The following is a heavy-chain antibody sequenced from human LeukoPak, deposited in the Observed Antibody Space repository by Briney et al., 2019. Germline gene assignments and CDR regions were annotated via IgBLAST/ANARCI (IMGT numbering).Heavy chain of an antibody. J-gene: IGHJ6*03. D-gene: IGHD2-21*02. CDR2: IYYSGST. CDR3: ARIYCGGDCYPYYYYYYMDV. Sequence: SETLSLTCTVSGGSISSSSYHWGWIRQPPGKGLEWIGSIYYSGSTYYNPSLKSRVTISVDTSKNQFSLKLSSVTAADTAVYYCARIYCGGDCYPYYYYYYMDVWGKGTTVTVSS. V-gene: IGHV4-39*07. CDR1: GGSISSSSYH.